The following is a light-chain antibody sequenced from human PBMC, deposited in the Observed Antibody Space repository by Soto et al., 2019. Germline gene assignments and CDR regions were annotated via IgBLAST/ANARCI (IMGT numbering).Light chain of an antibody. Sequence: EIVVTQSPAPLSVSPGERATLSCRASQSVGNNFAWYQQKPGQAPRLLIFATSTRATGVPARLSGSGSGTEFTLTISSLQSEDFAVYYCQQYGDWPLTFGGGAKVEIE. J-gene: IGKJ4*01. CDR1: QSVGNN. CDR3: QQYGDWPLT. CDR2: ATS. V-gene: IGKV3-15*01.